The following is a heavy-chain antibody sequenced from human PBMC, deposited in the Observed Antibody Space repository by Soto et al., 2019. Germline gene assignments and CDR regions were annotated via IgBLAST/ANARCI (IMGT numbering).Heavy chain of an antibody. Sequence: DVQLVESGGGLVQPGRSLRLSCVASGFTADDYAMHWVRQAPGKGLEWVSGISSNSDTIDYADSVKGRFTISRDNATNSLLLQMNSLRPEDTALYYWAKEMIWGGMTTMHYFDSGGQGTLVTVSS. V-gene: IGHV3-9*02. CDR2: ISSNSDTI. CDR3: AKEMIWGGMTTMHYFDS. D-gene: IGHD2-2*01. CDR1: GFTADDYA. J-gene: IGHJ4*02.